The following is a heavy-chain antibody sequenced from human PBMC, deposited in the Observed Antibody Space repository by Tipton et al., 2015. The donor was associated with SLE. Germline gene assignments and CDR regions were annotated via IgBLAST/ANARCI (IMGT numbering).Heavy chain of an antibody. J-gene: IGHJ6*03. Sequence: SLRLSCAASGFSFSSYDMNWVRQGPGKGLEWVSFIRGSGSTVYYADSVKGRFTISRDNAKNSLYLQMNNLRAEDTAVYYCARGASIFGVVTYYFYYYMDVWGKGTTVTVSS. CDR3: ARGASIFGVVTYYFYYYMDV. CDR1: GFSFSSYD. V-gene: IGHV3-48*03. D-gene: IGHD3-3*01. CDR2: IRGSGSTV.